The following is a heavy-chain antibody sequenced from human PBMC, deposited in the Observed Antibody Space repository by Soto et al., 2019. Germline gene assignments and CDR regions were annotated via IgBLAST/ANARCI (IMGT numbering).Heavy chain of an antibody. CDR3: ASEDVSVGATTDY. CDR1: GDSISSSSYY. CDR2: VYYSGST. J-gene: IGHJ4*02. D-gene: IGHD1-26*01. V-gene: IGHV4-39*01. Sequence: SETLSLTCTFAGDSISSSSYYWGWIRQPPRKGLEWIGSVYYSGSTYYNPSLKSRVTISVDTSKNQFSLELSSVTAADTAVYYCASEDVSVGATTDYWGQGTLVTVSS.